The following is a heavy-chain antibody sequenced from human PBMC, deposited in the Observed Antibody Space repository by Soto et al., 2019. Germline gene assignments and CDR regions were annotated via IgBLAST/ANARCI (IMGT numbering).Heavy chain of an antibody. CDR1: GGTFSSYA. CDR2: IIPIFGTA. D-gene: IGHD3-10*01. CDR3: AIKPTYYYGSGSPYYYYGMDV. J-gene: IGHJ6*02. Sequence: ASVKVSCKASGGTFSSYAISWVRQAPGQGIEWMGGIIPIFGTANYAQKFQGRVTITADESTSTAYMELSSLRSEDTAVYYCAIKPTYYYGSGSPYYYYGMDVWGQGTTVTVSS. V-gene: IGHV1-69*13.